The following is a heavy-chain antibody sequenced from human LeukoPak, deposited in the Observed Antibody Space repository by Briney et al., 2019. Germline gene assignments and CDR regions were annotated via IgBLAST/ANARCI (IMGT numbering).Heavy chain of an antibody. CDR2: INPDASVM. J-gene: IGHJ4*02. D-gene: IGHD1-7*01. CDR1: VFTFSSNW. V-gene: IGHV3-7*01. CDR3: AKLLGTATRYDY. Sequence: GGSLRLSWRASVFTFSSNWMSWVRQAPGKGLEWVASINPDASVMHHVDSVKGRFTISRDNAKNLLFLQMDTLRAEDTAVYFCAKLLGTATRYDYWGQGTLAIVSS.